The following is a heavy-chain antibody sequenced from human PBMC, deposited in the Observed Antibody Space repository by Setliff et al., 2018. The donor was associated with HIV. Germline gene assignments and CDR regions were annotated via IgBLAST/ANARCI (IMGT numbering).Heavy chain of an antibody. CDR2: IYWNNNK. Sequence: SGPTLVNPTQTLTLTCTFSGFSLTSSGVGVGWIRQSPGKALEWLAFIYWNNNKHYSTSLKSRLTVTKDTSKNRVVFTMTNMDPVDTATYYCAYSGRQLRGPYFDFWGQGTPVTVSS. V-gene: IGHV2-5*01. D-gene: IGHD1-1*01. CDR1: GFSLTSSGVG. J-gene: IGHJ4*02. CDR3: AYSGRQLRGPYFDF.